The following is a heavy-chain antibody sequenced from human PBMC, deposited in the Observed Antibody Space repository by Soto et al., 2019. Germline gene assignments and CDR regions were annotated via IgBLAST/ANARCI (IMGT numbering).Heavy chain of an antibody. J-gene: IGHJ4*02. V-gene: IGHV3-15*01. Sequence: EVQLVESGGGLVKPGGSLRLSCAASGFTFRDAWLTWVRQTPGKGLEWVGRIKTNADGGTADYAAPVKGRFTISRDDSKNTLYPQMNSLKIEDTAVYYCTSTLGYCGQGTLVTVSS. CDR2: IKTNADGGTA. CDR3: TSTLGY. D-gene: IGHD7-27*01. CDR1: GFTFRDAW.